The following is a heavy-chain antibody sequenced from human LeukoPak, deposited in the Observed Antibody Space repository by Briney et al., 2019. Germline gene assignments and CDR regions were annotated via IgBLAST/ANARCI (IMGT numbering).Heavy chain of an antibody. Sequence: PGGSLRLSCAASGFTFSSYGMHWVRQAPGKGLEWVAFIRNDESNKYYADSVKGRFTISRDYSENTLYLQMNSLRAEDTAIYYCAKPGYYGSESWDRLDYWGQGTLVTVSS. CDR2: IRNDESNK. J-gene: IGHJ4*02. D-gene: IGHD3-10*01. CDR1: GFTFSSYG. CDR3: AKPGYYGSESWDRLDY. V-gene: IGHV3-30*02.